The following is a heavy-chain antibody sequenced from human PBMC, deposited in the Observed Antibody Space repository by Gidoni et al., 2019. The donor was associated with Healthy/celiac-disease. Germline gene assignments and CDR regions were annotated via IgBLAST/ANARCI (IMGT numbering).Heavy chain of an antibody. J-gene: IGHJ4*02. CDR2: IIPIFGTA. Sequence: QVQLVQSGAEVKKPGSSVKVSCKASGGPFSSYAISWVRQAPGQGLEWMGGIIPIFGTANYAQKFQGRVTITADESTSTAYMELSSLRSEDTAVYYCARDLLSRYSSSGYFDYWGQGTLVTVSS. V-gene: IGHV1-69*01. D-gene: IGHD6-13*01. CDR1: GGPFSSYA. CDR3: ARDLLSRYSSSGYFDY.